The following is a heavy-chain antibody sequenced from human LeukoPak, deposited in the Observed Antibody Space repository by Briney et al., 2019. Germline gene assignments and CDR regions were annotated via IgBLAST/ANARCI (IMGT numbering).Heavy chain of an antibody. CDR1: GFTFRSYT. Sequence: PGGSLRLSCAASGFTFRSYTMNWVRQAPGKELEWVSSISSSSSYIYYADSMKGRFTISRDNAKNSLYLQMNSPRAEDTAVYYCARDRVVAPYYFDYWGQGTLVTVSS. CDR3: ARDRVVAPYYFDY. J-gene: IGHJ4*02. V-gene: IGHV3-21*01. D-gene: IGHD5-12*01. CDR2: ISSSSSYI.